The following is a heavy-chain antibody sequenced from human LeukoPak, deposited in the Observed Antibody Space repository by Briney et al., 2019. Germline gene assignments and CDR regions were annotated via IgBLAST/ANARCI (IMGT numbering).Heavy chain of an antibody. CDR2: IYTSGAT. Sequence: SETLSLTCTVSGGSISSGSHYWSWIRQPAGKGLEWIGRIYTSGATNYNPSLKSRVTISVDTSKNQFSLKLNSVTAADTAVYYCARDRSGRMNWYFDLWGRGTLVTVSS. CDR1: GGSISSGSHY. D-gene: IGHD3-10*01. J-gene: IGHJ2*01. V-gene: IGHV4-61*02. CDR3: ARDRSGRMNWYFDL.